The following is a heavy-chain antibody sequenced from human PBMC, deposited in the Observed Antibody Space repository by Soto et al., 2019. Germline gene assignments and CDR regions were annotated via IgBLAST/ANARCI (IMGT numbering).Heavy chain of an antibody. V-gene: IGHV3-30-3*01. CDR1: GFTFSSYA. D-gene: IGHD4-17*01. CDR2: ISYDGSNK. CDR3: ATSDYHGSAGI. Sequence: PGGSLRLSCAASGFTFSSYAMHWVRQAPGKGLEWVAVISYDGSNKYYADSVKGRFTISRDNSKNTLYLQMNSLRSEDTAMYYCATSDYHGSAGIWGQGTMVTVSS. J-gene: IGHJ3*02.